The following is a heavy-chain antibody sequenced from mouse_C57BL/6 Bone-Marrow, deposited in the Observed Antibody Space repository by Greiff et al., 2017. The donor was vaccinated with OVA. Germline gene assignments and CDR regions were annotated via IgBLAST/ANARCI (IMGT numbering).Heavy chain of an antibody. CDR3: ARVLTMIKNAMDY. Sequence: EVQLVESGGGLVKPGGSLKLSCAASGFTFSSYAMSWVRQTPEKRLEWVATISDGGSSTYYHANVKGRFTISRDNAKNNLYLQMSQLKSEDTAMYYCARVLTMIKNAMDYWGQGTSVTVSS. V-gene: IGHV5-4*01. CDR2: ISDGGSST. J-gene: IGHJ4*01. CDR1: GFTFSSYA. D-gene: IGHD2-4*01.